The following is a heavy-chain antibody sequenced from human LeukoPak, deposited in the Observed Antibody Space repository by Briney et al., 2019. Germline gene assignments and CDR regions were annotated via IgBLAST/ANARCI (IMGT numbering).Heavy chain of an antibody. CDR2: IYYSGST. Sequence: SETLSLTCTVSGGSISSYYWSWLRQPPGKGLEWIGYIYYSGSTNYNPSLKSRVTISVDTSKNQFSLKLSSVTAADTAVYYCARSPPTYCSGGSCYYYGMDVWGQGTTVTVSS. V-gene: IGHV4-59*08. CDR1: GGSISSYY. CDR3: ARSPPTYCSGGSCYYYGMDV. J-gene: IGHJ6*02. D-gene: IGHD2-15*01.